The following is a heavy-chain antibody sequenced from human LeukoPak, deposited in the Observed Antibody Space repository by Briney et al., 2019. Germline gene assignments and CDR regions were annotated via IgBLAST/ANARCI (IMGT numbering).Heavy chain of an antibody. Sequence: ASVKVSYKASGYTFTGYYMHWVRQAPGQGLEWMGWINPNSGGTNYAQKFQGWVTMTRDTSISTAYMELSRLRSDDTAVYYCARDNILTGYSSEGAFDIWGQGTMVTVSS. D-gene: IGHD3-9*01. CDR1: GYTFTGYY. V-gene: IGHV1-2*04. CDR2: INPNSGGT. J-gene: IGHJ3*02. CDR3: ARDNILTGYSSEGAFDI.